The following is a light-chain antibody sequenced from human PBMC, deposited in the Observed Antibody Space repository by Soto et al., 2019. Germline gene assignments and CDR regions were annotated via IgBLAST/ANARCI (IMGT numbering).Light chain of an antibody. J-gene: IGKJ1*01. CDR1: QSVSSN. CDR2: GAS. Sequence: EIVMTLSPATLSVSPGERATLSCRASQSVSSNLAWYQQKPGQAPRLLIYGASTRATGIPARFSGSGSGTEFTLTISSLQSEDFAVYYCQQYNNWPREFGQGTKVEIK. V-gene: IGKV3-15*01. CDR3: QQYNNWPRE.